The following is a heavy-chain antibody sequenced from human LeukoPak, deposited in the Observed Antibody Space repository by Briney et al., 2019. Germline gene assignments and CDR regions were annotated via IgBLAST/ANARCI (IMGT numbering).Heavy chain of an antibody. Sequence: GGSLRLSCAASGFTYSSYAMSLVRQAPGKGLEWVSAISGSGGSTYYADSVKGRFTISRDNSKNTLYLQMNSLRAEDTAVYYCAKDQVSYYGSGSYYNQDYWGQGTLVTVSS. CDR2: ISGSGGST. V-gene: IGHV3-23*01. D-gene: IGHD3-10*01. CDR3: AKDQVSYYGSGSYYNQDY. J-gene: IGHJ4*02. CDR1: GFTYSSYA.